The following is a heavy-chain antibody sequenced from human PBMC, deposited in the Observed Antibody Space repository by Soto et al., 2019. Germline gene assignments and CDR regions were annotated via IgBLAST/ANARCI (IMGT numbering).Heavy chain of an antibody. J-gene: IGHJ4*02. CDR2: IKQDGSEI. V-gene: IGHV3-7*04. CDR3: ARSSGWTADY. Sequence: GGSLRLSCVASGFTFRSYWMNWVRQFPGKGLEWVANIKQDGSEINYVGSVKGRFTVSRDNTQNSLHLQMNSLRAEDTAVYYCARSSGWTADYWGQGILVTVSS. CDR1: GFTFRSYW. D-gene: IGHD3-10*01.